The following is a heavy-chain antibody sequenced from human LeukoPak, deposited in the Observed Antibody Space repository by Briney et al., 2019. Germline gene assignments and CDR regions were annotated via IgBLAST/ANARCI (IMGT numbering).Heavy chain of an antibody. D-gene: IGHD2-15*01. Sequence: NPSEPLSLTCRLCGPPLWKYHGMCPPESPEGGLEWIGFFLYYGSNNYNPPLNSRVATSIDTSMNHHSLTLVSVAAAETAVYFCARHHDGGPKLRLDFWGLGVLVTVSS. V-gene: IGHV4-59*08. CDR3: ARHHDGGPKLRLDF. CDR1: GPPLWKYH. CDR2: FLYYGSN. J-gene: IGHJ4*02.